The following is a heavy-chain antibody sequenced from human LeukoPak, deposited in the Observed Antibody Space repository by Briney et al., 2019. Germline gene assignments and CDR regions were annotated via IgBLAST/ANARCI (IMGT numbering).Heavy chain of an antibody. Sequence: ASVKVSCKASGGVFTTYAISWVRQAPGQGLEWMGGIIPFLGTTNYAQKFQGRVTITADEPSRTAYMELTYLRSDDTTVYYCTIIPNVILFTHYFEYWGQGTLVTVSS. CDR1: GGVFTTYA. J-gene: IGHJ4*02. CDR3: TIIPNVILFTHYFEY. D-gene: IGHD2-21*01. V-gene: IGHV1-69*13. CDR2: IIPFLGTT.